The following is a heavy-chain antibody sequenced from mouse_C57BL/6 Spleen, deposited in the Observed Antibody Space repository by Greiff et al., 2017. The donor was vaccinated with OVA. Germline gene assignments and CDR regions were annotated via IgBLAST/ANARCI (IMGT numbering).Heavy chain of an antibody. CDR2: IYPGDGDT. CDR1: GYAFSSYW. Sequence: VQLQQSGAELVKPGASVKISCKASGYAFSSYWMNWVKQRPGKGLEWIGQIYPGDGDTNYNGKFKGKATLTADKSSSTAYMQLSSLTSEDSAVYFCARRTSNWEDAMDYWGQGTSVTVSS. D-gene: IGHD4-1*01. J-gene: IGHJ4*01. V-gene: IGHV1-80*01. CDR3: ARRTSNWEDAMDY.